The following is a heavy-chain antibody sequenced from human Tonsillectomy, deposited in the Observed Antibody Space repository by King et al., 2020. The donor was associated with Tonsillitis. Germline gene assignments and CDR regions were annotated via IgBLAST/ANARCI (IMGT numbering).Heavy chain of an antibody. J-gene: IGHJ5*02. D-gene: IGHD4-17*01. CDR3: AREVNDYGDYAGDWLDP. CDR2: RWYDGSRK. Sequence: QVQLVESGGGVVQPGRSLRLSCAASGFTFSRYGMHWVRQTAAKGLEWGAVRWYDGSRKYYADSVKGRFTISRDNSKNTVYLQMNSLRVDDTAVYYCAREVNDYGDYAGDWLDPWGQGTLVTVSS. V-gene: IGHV3-33*08. CDR1: GFTFSRYG.